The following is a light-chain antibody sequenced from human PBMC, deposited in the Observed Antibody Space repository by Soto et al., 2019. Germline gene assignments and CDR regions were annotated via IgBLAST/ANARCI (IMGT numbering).Light chain of an antibody. CDR3: QQYQSSWT. J-gene: IGKJ1*01. V-gene: IGKV1-5*01. CDR1: QSISSW. CDR2: DAS. Sequence: XIQMTQSPSXXSSSVGDRVIITCRASQSISSWLAWYQQKPGKVPNLLIYDASNLESGVPLRFSGSGSGTEFTLTISSLQPDDFATYYCQQYQSSWTFGQGSKVDI.